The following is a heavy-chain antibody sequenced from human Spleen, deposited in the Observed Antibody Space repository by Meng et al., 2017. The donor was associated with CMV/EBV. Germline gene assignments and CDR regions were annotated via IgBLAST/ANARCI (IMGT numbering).Heavy chain of an antibody. CDR3: ARDREGYDFWSGYGTNWFDP. V-gene: IGHV1-2*02. CDR1: GYTFTDFY. D-gene: IGHD3-3*01. J-gene: IGHJ5*02. Sequence: ASVKVSCKASGYTFTDFYMHWVRQAPGQGLEWMGWINPNSGGTNYAQKFQGRVTMTRDTSISTAYMELSRLRSDDTAVYYCARDREGYDFWSGYGTNWFDPWGQGTLVTVS. CDR2: INPNSGGT.